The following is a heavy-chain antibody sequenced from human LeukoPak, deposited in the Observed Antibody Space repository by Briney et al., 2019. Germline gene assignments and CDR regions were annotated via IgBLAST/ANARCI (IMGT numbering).Heavy chain of an antibody. V-gene: IGHV3-66*01. CDR1: GFTVSSNY. CDR3: ARAMVRGVYSEFDI. D-gene: IGHD3-10*01. CDR2: IYSGGGT. Sequence: GGSLRLSCAASGFTVSSNYMSWVRQAPGKGLEWVSVIYSGGGTDYADSVKGRFTISRDSSENTMYLQMNSLRAEDTAMYYCARAMVRGVYSEFDIWGQGTMVTVSS. J-gene: IGHJ3*02.